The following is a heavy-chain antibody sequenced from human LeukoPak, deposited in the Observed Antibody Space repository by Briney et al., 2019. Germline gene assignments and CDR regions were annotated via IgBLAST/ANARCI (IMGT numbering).Heavy chain of an antibody. CDR3: ARDKITMVRGHPWDLYYYGMDV. V-gene: IGHV6-1*01. D-gene: IGHD3-10*01. Sequence: SQTPSLTCAISGDSVSSNSAAWNWIRQSPSRGLEWLGRTYYRSKWYNDYAVSVKSRITINPDTSKNQFSLQLNSVTPEDTAVYYCARDKITMVRGHPWDLYYYGMDVWGQGTTVTVSS. J-gene: IGHJ6*02. CDR1: GDSVSSNSAA. CDR2: TYYRSKWYN.